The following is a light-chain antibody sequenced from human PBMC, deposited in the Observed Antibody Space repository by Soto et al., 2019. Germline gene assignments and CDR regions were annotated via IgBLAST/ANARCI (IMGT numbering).Light chain of an antibody. CDR2: DTS. CDR1: QSVASPY. V-gene: IGKV3-20*01. CDR3: LEYGSSSRT. Sequence: EVVVTQSPSTLSLSPGETATLSCRASQSVASPYFAWYQQKPGQAPRLLIFDTSSRATGISDRFSGSGSGTDFTLTITRLEPEDFAVYYCLEYGSSSRTFGQGTRVEI. J-gene: IGKJ1*01.